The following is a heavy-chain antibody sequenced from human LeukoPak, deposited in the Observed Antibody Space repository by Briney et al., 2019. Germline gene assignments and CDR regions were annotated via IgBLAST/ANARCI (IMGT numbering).Heavy chain of an antibody. CDR3: ARGAVSGMATSFDY. Sequence: PSETLSLTCTVSGGSISGYYWSWIRQPPGKGLEWIGYIYYSGSTNYNPSLKSRVTISVDTSKNQFSLKLSSVTAADTAVYYCARGAVSGMATSFDYWGQGTLVTVSS. D-gene: IGHD5-12*01. J-gene: IGHJ4*02. CDR2: IYYSGST. CDR1: GGSISGYY. V-gene: IGHV4-59*12.